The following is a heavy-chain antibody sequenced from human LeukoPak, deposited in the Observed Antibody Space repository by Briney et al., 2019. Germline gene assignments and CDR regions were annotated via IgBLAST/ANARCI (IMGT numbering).Heavy chain of an antibody. CDR3: AKGTNSGWQYYYGMDV. J-gene: IGHJ6*02. CDR2: INWNSGSI. Sequence: SLRLSCAASGFTFDDYAMHWVRQAPGKGLEWVSGINWNSGSIGYADSVKGRFTISRYNAKNSLYLQMNSLRAEDTALYYCAKGTNSGWQYYYGMDVWGRGTTVTVSS. CDR1: GFTFDDYA. V-gene: IGHV3-9*01. D-gene: IGHD6-19*01.